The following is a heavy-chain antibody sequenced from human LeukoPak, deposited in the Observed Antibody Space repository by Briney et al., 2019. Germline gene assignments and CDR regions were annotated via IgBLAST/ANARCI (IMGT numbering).Heavy chain of an antibody. D-gene: IGHD3-22*01. J-gene: IGHJ4*02. Sequence: GGSLRLSCAASGFTFSSYSMNWVRQAPGKGLEWVSSISSSSSYIYYADSVKGRFTISRDNAKNSLYLQMNSLRAEDTAVYYCARVLDSSGYYYYFDYWGQGTLVTVSS. V-gene: IGHV3-21*01. CDR3: ARVLDSSGYYYYFDY. CDR2: ISSSSSYI. CDR1: GFTFSSYS.